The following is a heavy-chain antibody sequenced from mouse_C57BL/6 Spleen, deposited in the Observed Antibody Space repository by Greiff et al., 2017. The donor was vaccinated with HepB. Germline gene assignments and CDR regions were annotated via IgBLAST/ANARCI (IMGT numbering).Heavy chain of an antibody. CDR1: GFTFSSYG. J-gene: IGHJ1*03. V-gene: IGHV5-6*02. CDR3: ARLVTVVARNWYFDV. CDR2: ISSGGSST. D-gene: IGHD1-1*01. Sequence: EVKLVESGGDLVKPGGSLKLSCAASGFTFSSYGMSWVRQTPDKRLEWVATISSGGSSTYYPDSVKGRFTISRDNSKNTLYLQMSSLKSEDTAMYYCARLVTVVARNWYFDVWGTGTTVTVSS.